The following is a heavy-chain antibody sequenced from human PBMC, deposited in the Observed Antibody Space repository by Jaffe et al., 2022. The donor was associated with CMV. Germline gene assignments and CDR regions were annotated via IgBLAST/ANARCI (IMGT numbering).Heavy chain of an antibody. V-gene: IGHV4-39*01. CDR3: ARVLRYFDWLLYADYMDV. J-gene: IGHJ6*03. CDR2: IYYSGST. Sequence: QLQLQESGPGLVKPSETLSLTCTVSGGSISSSSYYWGWIRQPPGKGLEWIGSIYYSGSTYYNPSLKSRVTISVDTSKNQFSLKLSSVTAADTAVYYCARVLRYFDWLLYADYMDVWGKGTTVTVSS. CDR1: GGSISSSSYY. D-gene: IGHD3-9*01.